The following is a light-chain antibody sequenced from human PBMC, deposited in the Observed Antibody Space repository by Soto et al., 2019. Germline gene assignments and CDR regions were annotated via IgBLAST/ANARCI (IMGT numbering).Light chain of an antibody. CDR2: GAS. CDR1: QSISSND. J-gene: IGKJ4*01. V-gene: IGKV3-20*01. Sequence: EIVLTQSPGTLSLSPGERATLSCRASQSISSNDLAWFQQKPGQAPRLLIYGASTRVTGIPDRFGGSGSGTDFTLTISSLEPEDFALYHCLQYDTSPLTFGGGTKVEIK. CDR3: LQYDTSPLT.